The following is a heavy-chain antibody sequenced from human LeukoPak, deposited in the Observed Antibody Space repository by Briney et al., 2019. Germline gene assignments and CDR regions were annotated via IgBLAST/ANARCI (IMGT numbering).Heavy chain of an antibody. D-gene: IGHD3-10*01. V-gene: IGHV4-61*02. CDR1: GGSISSGSYY. CDR3: ARGDVLLWFGELLSGNWFDP. J-gene: IGHJ5*02. Sequence: KPSQTLSLTCTVSGGSISSGSYYWSWIRQPAGKGLEWIGRIYTSGSTNYNPSLKSRITISVDTSKNQFSLKLSSVTAADTAVYYCARGDVLLWFGELLSGNWFDPWGQGTLVTVSS. CDR2: IYTSGST.